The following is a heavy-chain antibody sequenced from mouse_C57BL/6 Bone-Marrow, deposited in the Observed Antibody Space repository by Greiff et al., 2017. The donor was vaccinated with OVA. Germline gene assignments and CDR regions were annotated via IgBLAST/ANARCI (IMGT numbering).Heavy chain of an antibody. V-gene: IGHV5-17*01. D-gene: IGHD1-1*01. Sequence: EVQVVESGGGLVKPGGSLKLSCAASGFTFSDYGMHWVRQAPEKGLEWVAYISSGSSTIYYADTVKGRFTISRDNAKNTLFLQMTSLRSEDTAMYYCARRDGSSLYYFDYWGQGTTLTVSS. CDR3: ARRDGSSLYYFDY. CDR1: GFTFSDYG. CDR2: ISSGSSTI. J-gene: IGHJ2*01.